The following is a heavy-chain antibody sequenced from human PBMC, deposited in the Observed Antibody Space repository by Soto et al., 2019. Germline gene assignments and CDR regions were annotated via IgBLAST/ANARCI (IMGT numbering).Heavy chain of an antibody. D-gene: IGHD2-2*01. Sequence: LRLSCAASGFTFSSYAMSWVRRAPGKGLEWVSAISGSGGSTYYADSVKGRFTISRDNSKNTLYLQMNSLRAEDTAVYYCAKGGYCSSTSCHYYFDYWGQGTLVTVSS. V-gene: IGHV3-23*01. CDR2: ISGSGGST. CDR1: GFTFSSYA. CDR3: AKGGYCSSTSCHYYFDY. J-gene: IGHJ4*02.